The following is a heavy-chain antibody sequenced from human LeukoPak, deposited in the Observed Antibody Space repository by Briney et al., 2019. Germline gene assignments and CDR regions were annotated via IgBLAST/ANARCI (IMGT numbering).Heavy chain of an antibody. V-gene: IGHV3-66*01. CDR3: ARDVRYESWFDP. J-gene: IGHJ5*02. CDR2: IYSGGST. D-gene: IGHD3-9*01. Sequence: PGGSLRLSCAASGFTVSSNYMSWVRQAPGKGLEWVSVIYSGGSTYYADSVKGRFTISRDNAKNTLYLQMNSLRAEDTAVYYCARDVRYESWFDPWGQGTLVTVSS. CDR1: GFTVSSNY.